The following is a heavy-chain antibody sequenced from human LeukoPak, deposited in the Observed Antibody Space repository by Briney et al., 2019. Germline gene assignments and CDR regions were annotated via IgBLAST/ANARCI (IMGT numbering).Heavy chain of an antibody. CDR1: GVTISDAW. CDR3: TTGGHYFGS. CDR2: MKSKSDGGTT. V-gene: IGHV3-15*01. D-gene: IGHD3-10*01. J-gene: IGHJ4*02. Sequence: GGSLRLSCVASGVTISDAWMSWVRQAPGKGLEWVGRMKSKSDGGTTDYAAPVTDRFIISRDDSKNTLFLQMNSLEADDTAVYYCTTGGHYFGSWGQGTLVIVSS.